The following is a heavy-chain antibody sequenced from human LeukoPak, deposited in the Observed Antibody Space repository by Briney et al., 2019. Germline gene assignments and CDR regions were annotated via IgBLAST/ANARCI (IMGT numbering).Heavy chain of an antibody. CDR1: GFTFSSYV. CDR3: ARDSGWAFYN. Sequence: GGSLRLSCAASGFTFSSYVMSWVRQAPGKGLEWVSYINYNAETKYYADSVKGRFTISRDNPKNVLYLQMNILTDGDTAVYYCARDSGWAFYNCGQGALVTASS. V-gene: IGHV3-48*02. CDR2: INYNAETK. J-gene: IGHJ4*02. D-gene: IGHD6-19*01.